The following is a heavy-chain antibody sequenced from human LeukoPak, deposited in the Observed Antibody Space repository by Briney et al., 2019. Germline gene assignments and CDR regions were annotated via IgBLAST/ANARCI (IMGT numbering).Heavy chain of an antibody. CDR2: VFSGGST. CDR3: ATHYAANHPFDL. J-gene: IGHJ3*01. D-gene: IGHD3-16*01. V-gene: IGHV3-66*01. Sequence: PGGCLRLSCEVAGFIVTATFMGWVRQAHGEGMGWVSSVFSGGSTSHADSVKGRFPISRDTSKNTVFLQMDTLRAGDTAVYFCATHYAANHPFDLWGQGTKVTVS. CDR1: GFIVTATF.